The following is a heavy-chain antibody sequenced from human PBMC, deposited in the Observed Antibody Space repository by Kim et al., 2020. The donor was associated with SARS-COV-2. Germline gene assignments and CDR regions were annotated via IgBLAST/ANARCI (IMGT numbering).Heavy chain of an antibody. CDR1: GFTFSSNA. V-gene: IGHV3-23*01. D-gene: IGHD2-21*01. Sequence: GGSLRLSCTASGFTFSSNAMSWVRQAPGKGLEWVSAISAFGGTTYYADSVKGRFTISRDNSKNTLSLQMNSLRAVDTAVYYCAKGGGASHFDPCGQGTLVTVSS. CDR2: ISAFGGTT. CDR3: AKGGGASHFDP. J-gene: IGHJ5*02.